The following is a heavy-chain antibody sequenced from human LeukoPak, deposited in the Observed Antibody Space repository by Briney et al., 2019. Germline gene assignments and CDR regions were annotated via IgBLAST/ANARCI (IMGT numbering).Heavy chain of an antibody. Sequence: SVKVSCKASGGTFSSYAISWVRQAPGQGLEWMGGIIPIFGTANYAQKFQGRVTITADESTSTAYMELSSLRSEDTAVYYCARVGPKYSSSLFDAFDIWGQGTMVTVSS. CDR3: ARVGPKYSSSLFDAFDI. V-gene: IGHV1-69*13. CDR1: GGTFSSYA. J-gene: IGHJ3*02. CDR2: IIPIFGTA. D-gene: IGHD6-6*01.